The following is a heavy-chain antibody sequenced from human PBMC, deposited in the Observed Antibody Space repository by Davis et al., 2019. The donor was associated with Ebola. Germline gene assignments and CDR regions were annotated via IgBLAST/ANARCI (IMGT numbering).Heavy chain of an antibody. D-gene: IGHD3-22*01. CDR2: ISWNSGSI. Sequence: PGGSLRLSCAASGFTFDDYAMHWVRQAPGKGLEWVSGISWNSGSIGYADSVKGRFTISRDNAKNSLYLQMNSLRAEDTALYYCAKAPYYYDSSGYSTHWYFDLWGRGTLVTVSS. CDR1: GFTFDDYA. CDR3: AKAPYYYDSSGYSTHWYFDL. V-gene: IGHV3-9*01. J-gene: IGHJ2*01.